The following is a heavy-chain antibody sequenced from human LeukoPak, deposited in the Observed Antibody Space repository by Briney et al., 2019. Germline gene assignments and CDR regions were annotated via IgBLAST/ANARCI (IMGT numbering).Heavy chain of an antibody. CDR3: ARDSGTTGEVKFDP. Sequence: GGSLRLSCAASGFTFDDYAMHWVRQAPGKGLEWVSGISWNSGSIGYADSVKGRFTISRDNAKNSLYLQMNSLRAEDTAVYYCARDSGTTGEVKFDPWGQGTLVTVSS. CDR1: GFTFDDYA. D-gene: IGHD4-17*01. V-gene: IGHV3-9*01. J-gene: IGHJ5*02. CDR2: ISWNSGSI.